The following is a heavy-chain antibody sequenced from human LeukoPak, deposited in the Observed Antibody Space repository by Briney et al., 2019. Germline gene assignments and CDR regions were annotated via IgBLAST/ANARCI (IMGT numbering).Heavy chain of an antibody. J-gene: IGHJ5*02. Sequence: PSETLSLTCTVSGGPISSYYWSWIRQPPGKGLEWIGYIYYSGSTNYNPSLKSRVTISVDTSKNQFSLKLSSVTAADTAVYYCARTHIAVAGTGWFDPWGQGTLVTVSS. CDR2: IYYSGST. CDR1: GGPISSYY. CDR3: ARTHIAVAGTGWFDP. V-gene: IGHV4-59*01. D-gene: IGHD6-19*01.